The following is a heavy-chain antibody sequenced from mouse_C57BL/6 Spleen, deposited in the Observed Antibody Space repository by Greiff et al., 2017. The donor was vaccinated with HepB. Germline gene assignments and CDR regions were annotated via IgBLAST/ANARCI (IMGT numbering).Heavy chain of an antibody. J-gene: IGHJ1*03. CDR1: GFTFSSYG. Sequence: EVKLVESGGDLVKPGGSLKLSCAASGFTFSSYGMSWVRQTPDKRLEWVATISSGGSYTYYPDSVKGRFTISRDNAKNTLYLQMSSLKSEDTAMYYCARHVQGYFDVWGTGTTVTVSS. CDR2: ISSGGSYT. CDR3: ARHVQGYFDV. V-gene: IGHV5-6*01.